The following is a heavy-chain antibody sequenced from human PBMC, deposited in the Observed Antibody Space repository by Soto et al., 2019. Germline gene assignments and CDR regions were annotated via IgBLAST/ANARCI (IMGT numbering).Heavy chain of an antibody. CDR2: IDPSDSYT. V-gene: IGHV5-10-1*01. CDR3: ASPSSSSFAYYYYGMDV. J-gene: IGHJ6*02. D-gene: IGHD6-6*01. Sequence: PGESLKISCKGSGYSFTSYWISWVRQMPGKGLEWMGRIDPSDSYTNYSPSFQGHVTISADKSISTAYLQWGSLKASDTAMYYCASPSSSSFAYYYYGMDVWGQGTTVTVSS. CDR1: GYSFTSYW.